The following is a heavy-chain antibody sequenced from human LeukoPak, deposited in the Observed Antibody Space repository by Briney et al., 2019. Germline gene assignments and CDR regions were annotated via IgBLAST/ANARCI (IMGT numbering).Heavy chain of an antibody. Sequence: SETLSLTCSVSGGSIRTNTNFWGWDSSSYWGWIRQPPGKGLEWIGSIHSTGTTYYNSSLQSRLTISVDTSKDLFSLKLTSVIATDTALYYCARRRDTASVGAFDTWGQGTMVIVSP. D-gene: IGHD3-3*01. J-gene: IGHJ3*02. CDR2: IHSTGTT. CDR1: GGSIRTNTNFWGWDSSSY. V-gene: IGHV4-39*02. CDR3: ARRRDTASVGAFDT.